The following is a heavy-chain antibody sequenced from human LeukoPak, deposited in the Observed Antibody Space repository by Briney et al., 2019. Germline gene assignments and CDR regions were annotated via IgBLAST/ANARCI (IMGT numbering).Heavy chain of an antibody. Sequence: PSETLSLTCTVSGYSISSGYYWGWIRQPPGKGLEWIGSIYHSGLTYYNPSLKSRVTISVDTSKNQFSLKLSSVTAADTAVYYWARAGRGCSSTSCPLTHLNGMGVWGKGTTVTVSS. V-gene: IGHV4-38-2*02. CDR3: ARAGRGCSSTSCPLTHLNGMGV. CDR2: IYHSGLT. CDR1: GYSISSGYY. J-gene: IGHJ6*04. D-gene: IGHD2-2*01.